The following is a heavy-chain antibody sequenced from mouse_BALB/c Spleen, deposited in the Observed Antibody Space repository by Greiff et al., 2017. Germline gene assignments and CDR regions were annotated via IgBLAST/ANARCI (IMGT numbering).Heavy chain of an antibody. CDR3: VRQKGAGIADY. CDR1: GFTFNTYA. D-gene: IGHD3-3*01. CDR2: IRSKSNNYAT. V-gene: IGHV10-1*02. J-gene: IGHJ2*01. Sequence: EVQVVESGGGLVQPKGSLKLSCAASGFTFNTYAMNWVRQAPGKGLEWVARIRSKSNNYATYYADSVKDRFTISRDDSQSMLYLQMNNLKTEDTAMYYCVRQKGAGIADYWGQGTTLTVSS.